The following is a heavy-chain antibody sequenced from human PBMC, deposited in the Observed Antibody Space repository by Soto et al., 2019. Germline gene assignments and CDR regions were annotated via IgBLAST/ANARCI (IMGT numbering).Heavy chain of an antibody. Sequence: GESLKISCKGSGFSFTTYWIAWVRQMPGKGLEWMGIIYPGDSDTRYSPSFQGQVTISADKSISTAYLQWSSLKASDTAMYYCARLLYYSGSYLDYWGQGTLVTVSS. J-gene: IGHJ4*02. D-gene: IGHD1-26*01. V-gene: IGHV5-51*01. CDR1: GFSFTTYW. CDR3: ARLLYYSGSYLDY. CDR2: IYPGDSDT.